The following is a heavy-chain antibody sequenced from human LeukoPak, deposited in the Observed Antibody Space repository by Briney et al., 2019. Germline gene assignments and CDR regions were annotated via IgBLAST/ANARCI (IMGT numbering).Heavy chain of an antibody. D-gene: IGHD3-9*01. V-gene: IGHV3-30*04. J-gene: IGHJ6*02. CDR3: ARDPYHYDILTGYYRFYYYYGMDV. CDR2: ISYDGSNK. Sequence: GGSLRLSCAASGFTFSSYAMHWVCQAPGKGLEWVAVISYDGSNKYYADSVKGRFTISRDNSKNTLYLQMNSLRAEDTAVYYCARDPYHYDILTGYYRFYYYYGMDVWGQGTTVTVSS. CDR1: GFTFSSYA.